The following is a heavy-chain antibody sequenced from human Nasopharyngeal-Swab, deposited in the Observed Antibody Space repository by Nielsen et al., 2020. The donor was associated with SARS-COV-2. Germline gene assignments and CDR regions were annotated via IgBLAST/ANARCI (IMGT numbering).Heavy chain of an antibody. CDR1: GYTLTELS. D-gene: IGHD1-26*01. CDR2: FDPEDGET. J-gene: IGHJ6*02. CDR3: ATSIPIVGATDRYYYYYGMDV. V-gene: IGHV1-24*01. Sequence: ASVKVSCKVSGYTLTELSMHWVRQAPGKGLEWMGGFDPEDGETIYAQKFQGRVTMTEDTSTDTAYMELSSLRSEDTAVYYCATSIPIVGATDRYYYYYGMDVWGQGTTVTVSS.